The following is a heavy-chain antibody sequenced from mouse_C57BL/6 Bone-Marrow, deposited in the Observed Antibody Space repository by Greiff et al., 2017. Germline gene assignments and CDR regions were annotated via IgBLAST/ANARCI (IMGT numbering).Heavy chain of an antibody. CDR2: IWRGGST. V-gene: IGHV2-5*01. J-gene: IGHJ4*01. CDR1: GFSLTSYG. D-gene: IGHD1-1*01. Sequence: VQLQQSGPGLVQPSQSLSITCTVSGFSLTSYGVHWVRQSPGKGLEWLGVIWRGGSTDYNAAFMSRLSITKDNSKSQVFFKMNSLQADDTAIYYCATSITTVAVGAMDYWGQGTSVTVSS. CDR3: ATSITTVAVGAMDY.